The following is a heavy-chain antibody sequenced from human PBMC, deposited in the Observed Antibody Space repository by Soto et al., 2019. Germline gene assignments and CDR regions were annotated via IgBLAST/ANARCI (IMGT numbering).Heavy chain of an antibody. D-gene: IGHD2-2*02. J-gene: IGHJ6*02. CDR3: ARGSCSSTSCYKGGDYYYYGMDV. V-gene: IGHV1-2*04. CDR1: GYTFTGYY. CDR2: INPNSGGT. Sequence: ASVKVSCKASGYTFTGYYMHWVRQAPGQGLEXMGWINPNSGGTNYAQKFQGWVTMTRDTSISTAYMELSRRRSDDTAVYYCARGSCSSTSCYKGGDYYYYGMDVWGQGATVTVSS.